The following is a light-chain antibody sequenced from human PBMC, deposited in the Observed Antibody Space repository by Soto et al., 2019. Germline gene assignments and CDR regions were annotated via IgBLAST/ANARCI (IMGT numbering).Light chain of an antibody. CDR2: GAS. J-gene: IGKJ1*01. CDR3: PQYVSPPWT. Sequence: EIVLTQSPGTLSSSPGERATLSCRASQSLSKTYLAWYQKKPGQAPRLLIDGASNRATGTPDRFSGSGSGTDFTLTISRVEPEDFAVYYCPQYVSPPWTFGQGTKVEIK. CDR1: QSLSKTY. V-gene: IGKV3-20*01.